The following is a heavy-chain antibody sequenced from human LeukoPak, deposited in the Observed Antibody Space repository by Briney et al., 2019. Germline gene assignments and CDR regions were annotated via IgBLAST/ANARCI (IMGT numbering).Heavy chain of an antibody. D-gene: IGHD5-24*01. Sequence: SETLSLTCTVSGGSISSYYWSWIRQPPGKGLEWIGYIYTSGSTNYNPSLKSRVTISVDTSKNQFSLNLSSVTAADTAVYYCARVEMATITDYYMDVWGKGTTVTVSS. CDR1: GGSISSYY. V-gene: IGHV4-4*09. CDR2: IYTSGST. J-gene: IGHJ6*03. CDR3: ARVEMATITDYYMDV.